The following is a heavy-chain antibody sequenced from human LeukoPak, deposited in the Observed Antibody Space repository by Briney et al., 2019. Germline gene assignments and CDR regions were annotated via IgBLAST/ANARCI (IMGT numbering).Heavy chain of an antibody. CDR3: ARGRDYDFWSGYYHYFDY. CDR2: INHSGST. D-gene: IGHD3-3*01. J-gene: IGHJ4*02. Sequence: PSETLSLTCAVYGGSLSGFHWSWIRQSPGKGLEWIGEINHSGSTNYNPSLKSRVTMSIDTSKNQFSLKLTSVTAADTAVYYCARGRDYDFWSGYYHYFDYWGQGTLVTVSS. CDR1: GGSLSGFH. V-gene: IGHV4-34*01.